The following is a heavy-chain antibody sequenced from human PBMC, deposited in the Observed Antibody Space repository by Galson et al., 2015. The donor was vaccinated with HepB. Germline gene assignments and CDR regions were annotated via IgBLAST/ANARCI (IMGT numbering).Heavy chain of an antibody. D-gene: IGHD6-19*01. CDR1: GGTFSSYA. J-gene: IGHJ3*02. CDR2: IIPIFGTA. CDR3: ARAGIAVAGINYAFDI. Sequence: KVSCKASGGTFSSYAISWVRQAPGQGLEWMGGIIPIFGTANYAQKFQGRVTITADESTSTAYMELSSLRSEDTAVYYCARAGIAVAGINYAFDIWGQGTMVTVSS. V-gene: IGHV1-69*01.